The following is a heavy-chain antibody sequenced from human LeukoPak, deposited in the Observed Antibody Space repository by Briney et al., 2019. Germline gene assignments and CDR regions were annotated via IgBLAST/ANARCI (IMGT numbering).Heavy chain of an antibody. Sequence: GRSLRLSCAASGFTFDDYAMHLVRQAPGKGLEWVSGISWNSGSIGYADSVKGRFTISRDNAKNSLYLQMNSLRAEDTALYYCAKAYSSGWYNGMDVWGQGTTVTVSS. J-gene: IGHJ6*02. CDR2: ISWNSGSI. D-gene: IGHD6-19*01. V-gene: IGHV3-9*01. CDR3: AKAYSSGWYNGMDV. CDR1: GFTFDDYA.